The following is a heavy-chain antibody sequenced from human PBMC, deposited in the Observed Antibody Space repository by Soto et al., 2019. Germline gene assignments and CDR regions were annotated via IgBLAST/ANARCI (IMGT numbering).Heavy chain of an antibody. D-gene: IGHD5-12*01. V-gene: IGHV3-23*01. Sequence: GGSLRLSCAASGFTFINFGMSWVRQAPGKGLEWVASISGNGFNTYYADSVKGRFTVSRDNSRDTLFLQMNSLRAEDTALYYCAKEMLASISRPFDYWGQGTLVTVSS. CDR2: ISGNGFNT. CDR3: AKEMLASISRPFDY. J-gene: IGHJ4*02. CDR1: GFTFINFG.